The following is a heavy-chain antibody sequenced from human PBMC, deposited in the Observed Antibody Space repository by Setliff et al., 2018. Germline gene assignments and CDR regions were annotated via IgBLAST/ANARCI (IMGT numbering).Heavy chain of an antibody. CDR3: AREGVDTRSSTDYRYYMDV. V-gene: IGHV1-69*05. CDR2: TIPMFGST. CDR1: GYTFTSYG. D-gene: IGHD5-18*01. J-gene: IGHJ6*03. Sequence: SVKVSCKASGYTFTSYGISWVRQAPGQGLEWMGGTIPMFGSTNYAQKFQGRVTIITDESTSTAYMELSSLTSDDTAVYYCAREGVDTRSSTDYRYYMDVWGQGTTVTV.